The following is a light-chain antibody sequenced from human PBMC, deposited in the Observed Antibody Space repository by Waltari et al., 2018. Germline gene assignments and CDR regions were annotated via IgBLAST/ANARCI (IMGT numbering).Light chain of an antibody. CDR2: DAS. CDR3: QQYNSYT. V-gene: IGKV1-13*02. CDR1: QGISSG. J-gene: IGKJ2*01. Sequence: AIQLTQSPSSLSASVGDRVTLTCRASQGISSGLAWYQQRPGKAPKLLIHDASSLESGVPSRFSGSGSGTEFTLTISSLQPDDFATYYCQQYNSYTFGQGTKLEIK.